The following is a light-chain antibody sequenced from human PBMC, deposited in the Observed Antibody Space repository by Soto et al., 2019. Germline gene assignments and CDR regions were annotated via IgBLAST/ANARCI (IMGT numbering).Light chain of an antibody. CDR2: GAS. CDR1: QSISIF. J-gene: IGKJ1*01. CDR3: QRSYSSPPWA. V-gene: IGKV1-39*01. Sequence: DIQMTQSPSSLSASVGDRVTITCRTSQSISIFLNWYQQKPGKAPKLLIYGASTLQRGVPSRFSGSGSGTDFTLTISRQQAEDFATYYCQRSYSSPPWAFGQGTKVDIK.